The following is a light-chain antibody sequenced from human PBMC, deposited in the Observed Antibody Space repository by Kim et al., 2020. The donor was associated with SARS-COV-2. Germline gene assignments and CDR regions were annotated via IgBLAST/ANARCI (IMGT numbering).Light chain of an antibody. CDR3: QTWGPGIRV. CDR1: SGHSSYA. Sequence: QLALTQPPSASASLGASVKLTCALSSGHSSYAIAWHQQQPEKGPRYLIKVNSDGSHTKGDGIPDRFSGSTSGAERYLTISSLQSEDEADYYCQTWGPGIRVFGGGTQLTVL. V-gene: IGLV4-69*01. J-gene: IGLJ3*02. CDR2: VNSDGSH.